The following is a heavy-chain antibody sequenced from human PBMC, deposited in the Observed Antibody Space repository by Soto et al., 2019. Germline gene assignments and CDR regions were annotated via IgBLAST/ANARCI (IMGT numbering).Heavy chain of an antibody. J-gene: IGHJ5*02. Sequence: EVQLVESGGGLVQPGGSLRLPCAASGFTFMSSWMHWVRQAPGKGLVWVSLISSDGTTTTYADPVKGRFTISRDNAKNTVYLQMNGLRAEDTAVYYGATVGTGSYNCFAPWGRGTLVTVSS. V-gene: IGHV3-74*01. CDR3: ATVGTGSYNCFAP. CDR1: GFTFMSSW. D-gene: IGHD1-26*01. CDR2: ISSDGTTT.